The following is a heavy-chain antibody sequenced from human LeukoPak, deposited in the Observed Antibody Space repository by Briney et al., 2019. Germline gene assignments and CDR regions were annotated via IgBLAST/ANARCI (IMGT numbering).Heavy chain of an antibody. J-gene: IGHJ2*01. CDR1: GGSFGGYY. CDR3: AITTVTIYWYFDL. D-gene: IGHD4-17*01. V-gene: IGHV4-34*01. CDR2: INHSGST. Sequence: SETLSLTCAVYGGSFGGYYWSWIRQPPGKGLEWIGEINHSGSTNYNPSLKSRVTISVDTSKNQFSLKLSSVTAADTAVYYCAITTVTIYWYFDLWGRGTLVTVSS.